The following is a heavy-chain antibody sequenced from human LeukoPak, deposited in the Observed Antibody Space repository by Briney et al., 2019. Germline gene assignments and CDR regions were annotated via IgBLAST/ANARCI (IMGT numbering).Heavy chain of an antibody. J-gene: IGHJ4*02. CDR2: TDSSGSYR. CDR3: ARDFGDYYEY. Sequence: GGSLRLSCAASGFTLSSYSMNWVRQAPGKGLEWVASTDSSGSYRYYADSVKGRFTISRDNAKNSLYLQMNSLRAEDTAVYYCARDFGDYYEYWGQGTLVTVSS. V-gene: IGHV3-21*01. CDR1: GFTLSSYS. D-gene: IGHD3-10*01.